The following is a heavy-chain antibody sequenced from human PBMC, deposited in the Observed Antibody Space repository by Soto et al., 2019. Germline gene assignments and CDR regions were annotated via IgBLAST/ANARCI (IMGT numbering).Heavy chain of an antibody. Sequence: EVQVLESGGDLIQPGGSLRLSCAAFGFTFSNYPMVWVRQAPETGLEWVSTIGGNGAATHYADSVKGRFTISRDSSKITVCLKMESIRGEDTAAKYCEQEVFSSGEPSGFAFWGPGRLLTVPS. D-gene: IGHD6-19*01. V-gene: IGHV3-23*01. CDR1: GFTFSNYP. J-gene: IGHJ3*01. CDR2: IGGNGAAT. CDR3: EQEVFSSGEPSGFAF.